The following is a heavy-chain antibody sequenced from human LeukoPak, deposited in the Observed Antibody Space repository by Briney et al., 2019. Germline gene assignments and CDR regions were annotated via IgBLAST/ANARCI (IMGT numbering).Heavy chain of an antibody. CDR1: GFTFSTYA. V-gene: IGHV3-64D*09. Sequence: GGSLRLSCSASGFTFSTYALHWVRQAPGKGLEYVSTISANAGGTYYADSVKGRFIISRDNSENTLYLQMTSSRAEDTAVYYCVKAVSGSYYTGTPFDYWGQGTLVTVPS. J-gene: IGHJ4*02. CDR2: ISANAGGT. CDR3: VKAVSGSYYTGTPFDY. D-gene: IGHD1-26*01.